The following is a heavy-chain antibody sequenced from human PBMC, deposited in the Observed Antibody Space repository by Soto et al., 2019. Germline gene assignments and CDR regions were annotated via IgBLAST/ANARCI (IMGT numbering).Heavy chain of an antibody. CDR3: ARHDNVLRFLEWLPSPGWFDP. CDR2: IYHSGST. Sequence: SLTCAVSGYSISSGYYWGWIRQPPWKGLEWIGSIYHSGSTYYNPSLKSRVTISVDTSKNQFSLKLSSVTAADTAVYYCARHDNVLRFLEWLPSPGWFDPWGQGTLVTVSS. CDR1: GYSISSGYY. J-gene: IGHJ5*02. V-gene: IGHV4-38-2*01. D-gene: IGHD3-3*01.